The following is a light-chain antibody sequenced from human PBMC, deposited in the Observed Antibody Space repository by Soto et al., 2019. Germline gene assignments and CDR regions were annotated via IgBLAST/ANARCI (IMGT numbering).Light chain of an antibody. Sequence: SSPAQPPPPARSPGQSVTPSRTGGHNYIGGYNYVSWYQQHPGQVPKLIIYEVTKRPSGVPGRFSGSKPGNTASLTVSGLQAEDEGDYYCSSYVGSDTIVFGGGTKVTVL. CDR2: EVT. CDR1: HNYIGGYNY. J-gene: IGLJ1*01. V-gene: IGLV2-8*01. CDR3: SSYVGSDTIV.